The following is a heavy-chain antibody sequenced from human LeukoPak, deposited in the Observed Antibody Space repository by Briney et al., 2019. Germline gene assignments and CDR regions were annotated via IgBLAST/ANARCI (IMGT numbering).Heavy chain of an antibody. J-gene: IGHJ4*02. CDR3: ANSPRSYGDFFI. CDR2: ISYDGSIK. V-gene: IGHV3-30*18. CDR1: RFTFSRYA. D-gene: IGHD4-17*01. Sequence: GGSLRLSCAASRFTFSRYAMQWVRQAPGKGLEWVASISYDGSIKYYADSVRGRFTISRDNSKNTLHLKMNSLRAEDMALYYCANSPRSYGDFFIWDQGTLVTVSS.